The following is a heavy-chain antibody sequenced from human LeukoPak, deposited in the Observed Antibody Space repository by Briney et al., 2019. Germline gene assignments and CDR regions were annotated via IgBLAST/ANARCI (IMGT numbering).Heavy chain of an antibody. CDR2: ISSIGSYI. CDR1: GITFSTNT. V-gene: IGHV3-21*01. CDR3: ASVRCNWNYSFDY. J-gene: IGHJ4*02. D-gene: IGHD1-7*01. Sequence: GGSLRLSCAASGITFSTNTMSWVRQAPGKGLEWVSSISSIGSYIYYADSVKGRFTISRDNAKNSLYLQMHSLRAEDTAVCYCASVRCNWNYSFDYWGQGTLVTVSS.